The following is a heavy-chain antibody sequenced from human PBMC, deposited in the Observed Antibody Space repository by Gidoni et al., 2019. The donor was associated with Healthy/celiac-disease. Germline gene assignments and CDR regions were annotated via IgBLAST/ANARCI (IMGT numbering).Heavy chain of an antibody. Sequence: QVQLVESGGGVVQPGRSLRLSCAASGFTFSSYGMHGVRQAPGKGLEGVAVISYDGSNKYYADSVKGRFTISRDNSKNTLYLQMNSLRAEDTAVYYCAKGYSSSWLYYYYYYGMDVWGQGTTVTVSS. V-gene: IGHV3-30*18. CDR2: ISYDGSNK. CDR3: AKGYSSSWLYYYYYYGMDV. J-gene: IGHJ6*02. D-gene: IGHD6-13*01. CDR1: GFTFSSYG.